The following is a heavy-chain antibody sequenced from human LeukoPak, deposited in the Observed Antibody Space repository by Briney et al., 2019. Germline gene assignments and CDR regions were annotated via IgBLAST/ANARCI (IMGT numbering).Heavy chain of an antibody. CDR3: AKIMGSGSYYRTLTPFDY. D-gene: IGHD1-26*01. V-gene: IGHV3-23*01. Sequence: GGSLRLSCVVSGFTIDTGMTWVRQTPGKGLEWVSSISGSGGATYSAESVKGRFTISRDNSKNTLYLQMNSLRAEDTAIYYCAKIMGSGSYYRTLTPFDYWGQGTLVTVSS. CDR2: ISGSGGAT. J-gene: IGHJ4*02. CDR1: GFTIDTG.